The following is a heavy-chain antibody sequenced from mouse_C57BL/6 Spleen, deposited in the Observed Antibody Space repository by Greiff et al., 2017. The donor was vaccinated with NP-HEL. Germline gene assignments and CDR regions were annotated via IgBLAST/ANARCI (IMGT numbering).Heavy chain of an antibody. CDR3: ARGSNYWYFDV. Sequence: EVKLQESGPVLVKPGASVKMSCKASGYTFTDYYMNWVKQSHGKSLEWIGVINPYNGGTSYNQKFKGKATLTVDKSSSTAYMELNSLTSEDSAVYYCARGSNYWYFDVWGTGTTVTVFS. D-gene: IGHD2-5*01. V-gene: IGHV1-19*01. CDR2: INPYNGGT. CDR1: GYTFTDYY. J-gene: IGHJ1*03.